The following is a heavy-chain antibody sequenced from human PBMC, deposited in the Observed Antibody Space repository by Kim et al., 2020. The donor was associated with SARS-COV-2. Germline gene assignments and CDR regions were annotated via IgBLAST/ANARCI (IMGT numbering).Heavy chain of an antibody. Sequence: LTHRVTISRDKSKHQLSLKLSSVTAADTAVYYCARSSPQRYSGYDYFDYWGQGTLVTVSS. CDR3: ARSSPQRYSGYDYFDY. D-gene: IGHD5-12*01. V-gene: IGHV4-4*02. J-gene: IGHJ4*02.